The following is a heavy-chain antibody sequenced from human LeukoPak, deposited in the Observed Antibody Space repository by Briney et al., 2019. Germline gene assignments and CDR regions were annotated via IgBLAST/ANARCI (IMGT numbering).Heavy chain of an antibody. J-gene: IGHJ4*02. CDR1: GFTFSSYG. D-gene: IGHD1-26*01. Sequence: GGSLRLSCAASGFTFSSYGMHWVRQAPGKGLEWVAFIRYDGSNKYYADSVKGRFTISRDNSKNTLYLQMNSLRAEDTAVYYCAKTVARRGSGSYHFDYWGQGTLVTVSS. CDR3: AKTVARRGSGSYHFDY. V-gene: IGHV3-30*02. CDR2: IRYDGSNK.